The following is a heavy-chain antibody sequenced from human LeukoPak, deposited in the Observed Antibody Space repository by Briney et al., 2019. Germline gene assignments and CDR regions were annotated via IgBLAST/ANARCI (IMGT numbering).Heavy chain of an antibody. CDR3: AREVYTSSDLFDY. CDR1: GGSISSGSYY. J-gene: IGHJ4*02. D-gene: IGHD2-8*01. CDR2: IYTSGST. V-gene: IGHV4-61*02. Sequence: SETLSLTCTVSGGSISSGSYYWSWIRQPAGKGLEWIGRIYTSGSTNYNPSLKSRVTISVDTSKNQFSLKLSSVTAADTAVYYCAREVYTSSDLFDYWGQGTLVTVSS.